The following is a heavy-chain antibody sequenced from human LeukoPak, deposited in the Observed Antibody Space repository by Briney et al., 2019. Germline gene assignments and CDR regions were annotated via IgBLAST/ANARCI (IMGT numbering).Heavy chain of an antibody. Sequence: SETLSLTCADYGGSFSGYYWSWIRQPPGKGLEWIGEINHSGSTNYNPSLKSRVTISVDTSKNQFSLKLSSVTAADTAVYYCANLYGDYAHFDYWGQGTLVTVSS. V-gene: IGHV4-34*01. CDR2: INHSGST. D-gene: IGHD4-17*01. J-gene: IGHJ4*02. CDR3: ANLYGDYAHFDY. CDR1: GGSFSGYY.